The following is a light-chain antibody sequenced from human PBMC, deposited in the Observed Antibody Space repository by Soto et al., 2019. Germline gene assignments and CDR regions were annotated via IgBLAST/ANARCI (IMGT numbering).Light chain of an antibody. CDR1: SSDVGAYNY. CDR2: EVS. Sequence: QSALTQPPSASGSPGQSVTISCTGTSSDVGAYNYVSWYQQHPSKAPKLMIYEVSQRPSGVPDRFSGSKSGNTASLTVSGLQAEDEADYYCSSYAGNNYFVFGPGTKLTVL. V-gene: IGLV2-8*01. J-gene: IGLJ1*01. CDR3: SSYAGNNYFV.